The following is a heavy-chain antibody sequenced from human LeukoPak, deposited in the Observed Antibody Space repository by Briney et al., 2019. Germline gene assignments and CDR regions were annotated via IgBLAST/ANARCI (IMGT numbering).Heavy chain of an antibody. CDR3: ASKTRTGYSN. CDR2: IYHSGGT. D-gene: IGHD6-13*01. V-gene: IGHV4-38-2*01. J-gene: IGHJ4*02. CDR1: GYSISSGYY. Sequence: SETLSLTCAVSGYSISSGYYWGWIRQPPGKGLEWIGSIYHSGGTYYNPSLKSRVTISVDTSKNQFSLKLSSVTAADTAVYYCASKTRTGYSNWGQGTLATVSS.